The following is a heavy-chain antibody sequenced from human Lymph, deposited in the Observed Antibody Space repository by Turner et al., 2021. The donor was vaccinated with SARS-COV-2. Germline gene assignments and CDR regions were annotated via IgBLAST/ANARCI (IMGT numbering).Heavy chain of an antibody. D-gene: IGHD6-13*01. CDR1: GGTFSSYA. Sequence: QVQLVQSGAEVKKPGSSVKVSCKASGGTFSSYAISWVRQAPGQGLEWMGGIIPILGIANYAQRFQGRVTMTADKSTSTAYLGLSSLGSEETAVYYWARKAAPGMGGGVFYYYYGMDVWGQGTTVTVSS. CDR3: ARKAAPGMGGGVFYYYYGMDV. J-gene: IGHJ6*02. V-gene: IGHV1-69*10. CDR2: IIPILGIA.